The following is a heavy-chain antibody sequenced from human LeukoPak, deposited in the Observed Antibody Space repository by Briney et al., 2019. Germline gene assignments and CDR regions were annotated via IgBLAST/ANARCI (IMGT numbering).Heavy chain of an antibody. CDR3: AREGFWSGYYRSFDY. J-gene: IGHJ4*02. Sequence: SETLSLTCTVSGGSISSSSYYWGWIRQPPGTGLEWIGSIYYSGSTYYNPSLKSRVTISLDTSKNQFSLKLSSVTAADTAVYYCAREGFWSGYYRSFDYWGQGTLVTVSS. V-gene: IGHV4-39*07. CDR2: IYYSGST. D-gene: IGHD3-3*01. CDR1: GGSISSSSYY.